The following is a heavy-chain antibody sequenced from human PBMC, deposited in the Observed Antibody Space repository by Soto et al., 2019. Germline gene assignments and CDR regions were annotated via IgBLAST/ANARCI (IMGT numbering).Heavy chain of an antibody. D-gene: IGHD2-21*02. CDR1: GYSFTSYW. J-gene: IGHJ4*02. CDR3: ARQAYCGGDCHYYFDY. V-gene: IGHV5-51*01. CDR2: IYPGDSDT. Sequence: PGESLKISCKVSGYSFTSYWIGWVRQMTGKGLEWMGIIYPGDSDTRYSPSFQGQVTISADKSISTAYLQWSSLKASDTAMYYCARQAYCGGDCHYYFDYWGQGTLVTVSS.